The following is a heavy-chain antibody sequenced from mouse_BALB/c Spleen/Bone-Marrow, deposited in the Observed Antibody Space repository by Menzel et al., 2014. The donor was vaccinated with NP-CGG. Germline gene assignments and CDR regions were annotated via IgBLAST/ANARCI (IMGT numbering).Heavy chain of an antibody. Sequence: VQVVESGAELVRPGASVKLSCKASGYTFTSYWINWVKQRPGQGLEWIGNIYPSDSYTNYNQKFKDKATLTVDKSSSTVYMQLSSPTSEDSAVYYCTRRLTGSYAMDYWGQGTSVTVSS. CDR3: TRRLTGSYAMDY. CDR1: GYTFTSYW. CDR2: IYPSDSYT. V-gene: IGHV1-69*02. J-gene: IGHJ4*01. D-gene: IGHD4-1*01.